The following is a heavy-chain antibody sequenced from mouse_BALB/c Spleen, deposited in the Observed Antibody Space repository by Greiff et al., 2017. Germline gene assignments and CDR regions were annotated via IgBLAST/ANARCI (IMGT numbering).Heavy chain of an antibody. CDR2: IRNKANGYTT. CDR3: ARGDYYYFDY. Sequence: EVQLVESGGGLVQPGGSLRLSCATSGFTFTDYYMSWVRQPPGKALEWLGFIRNKANGYTTEYSASVKGRFTISRDNSQSILYLQMNTLRAEDSATYYCARGDYYYFDYWGQGTTLTVAS. CDR1: GFTFTDYY. D-gene: IGHD1-1*01. V-gene: IGHV7-3*02. J-gene: IGHJ2*01.